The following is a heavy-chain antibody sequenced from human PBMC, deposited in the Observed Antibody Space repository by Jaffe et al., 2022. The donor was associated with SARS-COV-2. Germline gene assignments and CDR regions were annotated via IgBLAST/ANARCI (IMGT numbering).Heavy chain of an antibody. Sequence: QVQLVQSGAEVKKPGASVKVSCKASGYTFTGYYMHWVRQAPGQGLEWMGWINPNSGGTNYAQKFQGRVTMTRDTSISTAYMELSRLRSDDTAVYYCARGRVTAVRLYYFDYWGQGTLVTVSS. CDR2: INPNSGGT. CDR1: GYTFTGYY. V-gene: IGHV1-2*02. CDR3: ARGRVTAVRLYYFDY. D-gene: IGHD2-21*02. J-gene: IGHJ4*02.